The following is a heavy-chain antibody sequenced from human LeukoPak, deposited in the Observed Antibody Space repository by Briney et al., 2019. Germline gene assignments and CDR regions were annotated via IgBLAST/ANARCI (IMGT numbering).Heavy chain of an antibody. V-gene: IGHV4-39*07. CDR2: IYYSGST. Sequence: PSETLSLTCTVSGGSISSSSYYWGWIRQPPGKGLEWIRSIYYSGSTYYNPSLKSRVTISVDTSKNQFSLKLSSVTAADTAVYYCARERYYGSGSYFWFDPWGQGTLVTVSS. D-gene: IGHD3-10*01. J-gene: IGHJ5*02. CDR1: GGSISSSSYY. CDR3: ARERYYGSGSYFWFDP.